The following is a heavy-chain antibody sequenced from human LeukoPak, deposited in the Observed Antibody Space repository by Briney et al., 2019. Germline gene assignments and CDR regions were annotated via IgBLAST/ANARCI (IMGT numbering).Heavy chain of an antibody. J-gene: IGHJ3*02. Sequence: PSETLSLTCAVYGGSFSGYYWSWIRQPPGKGLEWIGEINHSGNTYYNPSLKSRVTISVDRSKNQFSLKLSSVTAADTAVYYCARGRTVTGDAFDIWGQGTMVTVSS. CDR1: GGSFSGYY. D-gene: IGHD4-17*01. CDR2: INHSGNT. CDR3: ARGRTVTGDAFDI. V-gene: IGHV4-34*01.